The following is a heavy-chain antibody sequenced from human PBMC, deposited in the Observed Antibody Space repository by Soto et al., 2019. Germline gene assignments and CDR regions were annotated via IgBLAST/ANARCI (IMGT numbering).Heavy chain of an antibody. CDR2: INAGNGNT. CDR3: ARVEGYDSSGYYSGYYYYGMDV. Sequence: QVQLVQSGAEVKKPGASVKVSCKASGYTFTSYAMHWVRQAPGQRLEWMGWINAGNGNTKYSQKFQGRVTITRDTSASTAYMERSSLRSEDTAVYYCARVEGYDSSGYYSGYYYYGMDVWGQGTTVTVSS. V-gene: IGHV1-3*01. D-gene: IGHD3-22*01. CDR1: GYTFTSYA. J-gene: IGHJ6*02.